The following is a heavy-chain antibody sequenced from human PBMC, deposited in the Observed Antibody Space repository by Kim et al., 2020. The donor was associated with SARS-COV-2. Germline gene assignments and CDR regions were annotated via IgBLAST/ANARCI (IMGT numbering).Heavy chain of an antibody. D-gene: IGHD6-13*01. J-gene: IGHJ4*02. Sequence: GGSLRLSCAASGFTFSTYWMTWVRQAPGKGLEWVANIKYDESEKNYVDSVRGRFTISRDNAKNSLYLQMNSLRAEDTAVYYCARPADAEPYDYWGQGTLVTVSS. CDR3: ARPADAEPYDY. CDR2: IKYDESEK. CDR1: GFTFSTYW. V-gene: IGHV3-7*01.